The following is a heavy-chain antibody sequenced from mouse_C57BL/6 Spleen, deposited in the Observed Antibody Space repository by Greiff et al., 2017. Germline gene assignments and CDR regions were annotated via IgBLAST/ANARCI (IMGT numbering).Heavy chain of an antibody. V-gene: IGHV1-26*01. CDR1: GYTFTDYY. CDR3: ARGLQYYFDY. J-gene: IGHJ2*01. CDR2: INPNNGGT. D-gene: IGHD2-4*01. Sequence: VQLKQSGPELVKPGASVKISCKASGYTFTDYYMNWVKQSHGKSLEWIGDINPNNGGTSYNQKFKGKATLTVDKSSSTAYMELRSLTSEDSAVYYCARGLQYYFDYWGQGTTLTVSS.